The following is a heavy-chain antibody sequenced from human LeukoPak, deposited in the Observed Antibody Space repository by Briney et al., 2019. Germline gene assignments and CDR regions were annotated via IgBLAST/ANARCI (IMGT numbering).Heavy chain of an antibody. CDR2: IIPILGIA. V-gene: IGHV1-69*04. CDR3: AIILVGTTYRGNYFDY. J-gene: IGHJ4*02. D-gene: IGHD1-26*01. CDR1: GGTFSSYA. Sequence: GASVKVSCRASGGTFSSYAISWVRQAPGQGLEWMGRIIPILGIANYAQKFQGRVTITADKSTSTAYMELSSLRSEDTAVYYCAIILVGTTYRGNYFDYWGQGTLVTVSS.